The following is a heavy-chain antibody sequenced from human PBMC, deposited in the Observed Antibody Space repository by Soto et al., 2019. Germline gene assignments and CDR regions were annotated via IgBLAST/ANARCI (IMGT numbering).Heavy chain of an antibody. CDR3: VRDLDGSGSYYTGY. D-gene: IGHD3-10*01. CDR1: GYNFINYG. V-gene: IGHV1-18*01. CDR2: IRVHNGNT. J-gene: IGHJ4*02. Sequence: QVHLVQSGVEVKKPGASVKVSCKASGYNFINYGISWVRQAPGQGLEWMGWIRVHNGNTNYAQNLQGRVTMNTDTSTSTAYMELRSLRSDDTAVYYCVRDLDGSGSYYTGYWCPGTLVTVSS.